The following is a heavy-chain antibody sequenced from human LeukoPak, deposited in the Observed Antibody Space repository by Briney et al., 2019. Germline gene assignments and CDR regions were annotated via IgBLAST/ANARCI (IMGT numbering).Heavy chain of an antibody. J-gene: IGHJ4*02. CDR2: ISWNGGSI. Sequence: GGSLRLSCTASGFTFDDYAMHWVRQAPGKGLEWVSSISWNGGSIGYADSVKGRFTISRDDAKNSLYLQMKSLRPEDTALYYCAKDIAPPSSGTFDYWGQGTLVTVSS. V-gene: IGHV3-9*01. D-gene: IGHD6-19*01. CDR3: AKDIAPPSSGTFDY. CDR1: GFTFDDYA.